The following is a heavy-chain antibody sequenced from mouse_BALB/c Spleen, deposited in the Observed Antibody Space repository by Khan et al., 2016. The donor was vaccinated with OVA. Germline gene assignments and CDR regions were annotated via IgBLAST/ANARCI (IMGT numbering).Heavy chain of an antibody. CDR1: GYTFTNYW. CDR2: IYPGDGRV. J-gene: IGHJ2*02. D-gene: IGHD2-10*01. CDR3: ARNAYFGNCIVF. Sequence: VQLQQSGAELVNPGASVRLSCKASGYTFTNYWVHWVIQRPGQGLEWIGEIYPGDGRVNYNQKFRIKATLTVDKSSNKAYIQLRSLTSEDSAVYYCARNAYFGNCIVFWGQGTSLSVSS. V-gene: IGHV1S81*02.